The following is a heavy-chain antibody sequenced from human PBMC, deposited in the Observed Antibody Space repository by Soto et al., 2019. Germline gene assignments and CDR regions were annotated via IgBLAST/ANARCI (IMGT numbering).Heavy chain of an antibody. CDR2: IYYSGST. V-gene: IGHV4-31*03. Sequence: QVQLQESGPGLVKPSQTLSLTCTVSGGSISSGGYYWSWIRQHPGKGLEWIGYIYYSGSTYYNPYLRSRVTISVDTSKNQFSLKLSSVTAADTAVYYCAREGYASTSEYYYYYGMDVWGQGTTVTVSS. J-gene: IGHJ6*02. CDR3: AREGYASTSEYYYYYGMDV. CDR1: GGSISSGGYY. D-gene: IGHD2-2*01.